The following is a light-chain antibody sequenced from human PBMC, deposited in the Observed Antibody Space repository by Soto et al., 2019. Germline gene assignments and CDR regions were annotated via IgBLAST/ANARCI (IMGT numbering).Light chain of an antibody. CDR2: KAS. V-gene: IGKV1-5*03. J-gene: IGKJ4*01. CDR1: QGNSNW. CDR3: QQYHTYPLT. Sequence: DIQMTQSPSTLSASVGDRVTITCRASQGNSNWLAWYQQKPGKGPKLLIYKASRLEVGVPSRFSGSGSGPEFNISVSSVQRDDFATYYCQQYHTYPLTFGGGTTVEIK.